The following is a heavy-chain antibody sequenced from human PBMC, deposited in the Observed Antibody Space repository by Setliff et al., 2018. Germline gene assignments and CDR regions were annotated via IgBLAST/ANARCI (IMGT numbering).Heavy chain of an antibody. Sequence: GESLKISCKGSGYRFTTYWIGWVRQMPGKGLEWMGIIYPGDSDTRYSPSFQGQVTISVDKSINTAYLQWSSLKASDTAIYYCARVGPLTDDAFDIWGQGTMVTVSS. CDR1: GYRFTTYW. D-gene: IGHD1-26*01. CDR2: IYPGDSDT. J-gene: IGHJ3*02. V-gene: IGHV5-51*01. CDR3: ARVGPLTDDAFDI.